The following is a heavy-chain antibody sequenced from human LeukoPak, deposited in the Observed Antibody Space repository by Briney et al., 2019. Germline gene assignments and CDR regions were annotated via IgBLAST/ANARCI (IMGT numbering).Heavy chain of an antibody. J-gene: IGHJ3*02. V-gene: IGHV1-18*01. CDR1: GYTFTSYG. CDR3: AREDDFWSGYSAFDI. D-gene: IGHD3-3*01. CDR2: INPNSGGT. Sequence: ASVKVSCKASGYTFTSYGISWVRQAPGQGLEWMGWINPNSGGTNYAQKFQGRVTITTDESTSTAYMELSSLRSEDTAVYYCAREDDFWSGYSAFDIWGQGTMDTVSS.